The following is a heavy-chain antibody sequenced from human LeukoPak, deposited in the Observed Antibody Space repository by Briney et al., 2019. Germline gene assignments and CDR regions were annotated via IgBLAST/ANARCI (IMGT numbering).Heavy chain of an antibody. CDR2: IYYSGST. D-gene: IGHD6-13*01. CDR1: GGSISSYY. Sequence: SETLSLTCTVSGGSISSYYWSWIRQPPGKGLEWIGYIYYSGSTYYNPSLKSRVTISVDTSKNQFSLKLSSVTAADTAVYYCARQGSSSWYGEGYYYYYYMDVWGKGTTVTVSS. CDR3: ARQGSSSWYGEGYYYYYYMDV. J-gene: IGHJ6*03. V-gene: IGHV4-59*08.